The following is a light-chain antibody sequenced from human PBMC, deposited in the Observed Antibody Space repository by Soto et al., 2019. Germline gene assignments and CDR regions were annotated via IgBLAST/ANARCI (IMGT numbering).Light chain of an antibody. Sequence: DIQMTQSPSSLSASVGDRVTITCRASQTINNYLNWYQHKPGTAPKLLIDVASNLHSGVPSRFSSSGSATSITLTISSLPPEDFASYYCAQTYSTPFTFGPGNKVDIK. CDR1: QTINNY. CDR2: VAS. CDR3: AQTYSTPFT. J-gene: IGKJ3*01. V-gene: IGKV1-39*01.